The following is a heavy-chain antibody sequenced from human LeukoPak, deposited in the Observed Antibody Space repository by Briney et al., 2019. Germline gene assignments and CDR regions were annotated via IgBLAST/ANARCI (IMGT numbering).Heavy chain of an antibody. D-gene: IGHD3-22*01. Sequence: SQTLSLTCTVSGGSISSGSYYWSWIRQPAGKGLEWIGRIYTSGSTNYNPSLKSRVTISVDTSKNQFSLKLSSVTAADTAVYYCARAKWFGVGRPRARFDYWGQGTLVTVSS. CDR1: GGSISSGSYY. V-gene: IGHV4-61*02. J-gene: IGHJ4*02. CDR3: ARAKWFGVGRPRARFDY. CDR2: IYTSGST.